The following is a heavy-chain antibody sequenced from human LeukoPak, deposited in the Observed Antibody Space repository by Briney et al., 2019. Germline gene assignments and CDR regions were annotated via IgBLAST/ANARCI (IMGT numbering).Heavy chain of an antibody. CDR2: IIPIFGTA. V-gene: IGHV1-69*06. CDR1: GGTFSSYA. CDR3: ARDTPEYSSSSYRFDP. Sequence: SVKVSCKASGGTFSSYAISWVRQAPGQGLEWMGGIIPIFGTANYAQKFQGRVKITADKSTSTAYMELSSLKSEDTAVYYCARDTPEYSSSSYRFDPWGQGTLVTVSS. D-gene: IGHD6-6*01. J-gene: IGHJ5*02.